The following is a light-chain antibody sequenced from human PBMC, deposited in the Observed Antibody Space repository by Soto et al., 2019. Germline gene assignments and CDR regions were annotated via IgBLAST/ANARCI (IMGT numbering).Light chain of an antibody. V-gene: IGKV1-16*01. CDR1: QGISSF. Sequence: DIQMTQSPSSLSASVGDRVTITCRASQGISSFLAWFQQKPGKAPKSLIYDASTLQSGVSSRFSGSGSDSPVTLTISSLQPEDFATYYCQQYHSYPASFGQGTKVEIK. CDR2: DAS. J-gene: IGKJ1*01. CDR3: QQYHSYPAS.